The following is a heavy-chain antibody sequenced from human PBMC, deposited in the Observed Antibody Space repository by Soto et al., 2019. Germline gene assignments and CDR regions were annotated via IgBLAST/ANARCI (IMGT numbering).Heavy chain of an antibody. CDR1: GFTFSGYG. D-gene: IGHD3-22*01. CDR2: ISYDGSNK. J-gene: IGHJ6*02. CDR3: AKDGESITFIVVVITTGGMDF. V-gene: IGHV3-30*18. Sequence: GWSLRLSCAASGFTFSGYGMHWVRQAPGKGLEWVAVISYDGSNKYYADSVKGRFTISRDNSKNTLYLQMNSLRAEDTAVYYCAKDGESITFIVVVITTGGMDFWGQGTTVSVSS.